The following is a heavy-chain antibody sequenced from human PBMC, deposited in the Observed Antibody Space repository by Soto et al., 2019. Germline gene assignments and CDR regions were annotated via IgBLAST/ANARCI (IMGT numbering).Heavy chain of an antibody. CDR1: GFSFSSYG. Sequence: GGSLRLSCAASGFSFSSYGMHWVRQAPGKGLEWVAVIWYDGTNKYYADSVKGRFTISRDTSKNTLYLQMNSLRAEDTAVYYCAKENGYSSSWFEFDYWGQGTRVTVAS. J-gene: IGHJ4*02. D-gene: IGHD6-13*01. V-gene: IGHV3-33*03. CDR2: IWYDGTNK. CDR3: AKENGYSSSWFEFDY.